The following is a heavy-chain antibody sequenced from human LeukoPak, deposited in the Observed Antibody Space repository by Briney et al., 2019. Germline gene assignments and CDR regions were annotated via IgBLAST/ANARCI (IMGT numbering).Heavy chain of an antibody. V-gene: IGHV4-34*01. Sequence: PSETLSLTCAVYGGSFSGYYWSWIRQPPGKGLEWIGEINHSGSTNYNPSLKSRVTISVDTSKNQFSLKLSSVTAADTAVYYCARGLYDYIWGSYRTMFDYWGQGTLVTVSS. CDR3: ARGLYDYIWGSYRTMFDY. CDR2: INHSGST. CDR1: GGSFSGYY. J-gene: IGHJ4*02. D-gene: IGHD3-16*02.